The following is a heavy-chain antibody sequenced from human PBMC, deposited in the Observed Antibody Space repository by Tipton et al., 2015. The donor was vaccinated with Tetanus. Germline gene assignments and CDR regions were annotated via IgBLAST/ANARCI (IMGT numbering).Heavy chain of an antibody. V-gene: IGHV4-34*01. Sequence: TLSLTCAVSGGSFSGFYWSWIRQPPGKGLEWIGEINHRGGTSYNPSLKSRVTISVDTSKNQFSLRLTSVTAADTAVYYCARANNEFPKKGPFDSWGQGSLVIVSS. CDR2: INHRGGT. CDR1: GGSFSGFY. CDR3: ARANNEFPKKGPFDS. D-gene: IGHD1-1*01. J-gene: IGHJ4*02.